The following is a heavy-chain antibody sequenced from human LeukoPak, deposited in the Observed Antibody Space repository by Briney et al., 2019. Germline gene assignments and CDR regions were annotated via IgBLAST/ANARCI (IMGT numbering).Heavy chain of an antibody. Sequence: SETLSLTCTVSGDSMDTHYWSWIRQTPGKGLEWIAYISYSGSFNYNPSLKSRVTTSIDTSKNQFSLVLTSVTAADTAVYYCARFVPVRTHNNSPGFDYWGQGTLVTVSS. CDR2: ISYSGSF. V-gene: IGHV4-59*11. CDR3: ARFVPVRTHNNSPGFDY. J-gene: IGHJ4*02. D-gene: IGHD5-24*01. CDR1: GDSMDTHY.